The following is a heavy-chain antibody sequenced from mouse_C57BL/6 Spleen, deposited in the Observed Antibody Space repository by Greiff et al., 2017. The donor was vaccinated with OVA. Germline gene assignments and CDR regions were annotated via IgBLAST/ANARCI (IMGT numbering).Heavy chain of an antibody. CDR2: IDPSDSDT. Sequence: QVQLQQPGAELVRPGSSVKLSCKASGYTFTSYWMHWVKQRPVQGLEWIGTIDPSDSDTPYNQKFKGKATLTVDKSSSTAYMQLSSLTSEDSAVYYCAGEGNDCGDAVDYWGQGTSVTVSS. D-gene: IGHD2-4*01. CDR3: AGEGNDCGDAVDY. V-gene: IGHV1-52*01. J-gene: IGHJ4*01. CDR1: GYTFTSYW.